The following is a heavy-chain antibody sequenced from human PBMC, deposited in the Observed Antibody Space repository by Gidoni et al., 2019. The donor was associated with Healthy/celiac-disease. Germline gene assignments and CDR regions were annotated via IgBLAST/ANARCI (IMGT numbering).Heavy chain of an antibody. CDR3: ARDRIWFGELLGDY. J-gene: IGHJ4*02. D-gene: IGHD3-10*01. CDR2: ISSSSSYI. V-gene: IGHV3-21*01. Sequence: EVQLVESGGGLVKPGGSLRLSCAASGFTFRSYSMNWVRQAPGKGLEWVSSISSSSSYIYYADSVKGRFTISRDNAKNSLYLQMNSLRAEDTAVYYCARDRIWFGELLGDYWGQGTLVTVSS. CDR1: GFTFRSYS.